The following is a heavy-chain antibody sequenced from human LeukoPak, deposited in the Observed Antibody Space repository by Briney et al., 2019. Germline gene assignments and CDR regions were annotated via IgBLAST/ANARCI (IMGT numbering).Heavy chain of an antibody. CDR1: GYTFTGYY. V-gene: IGHV1-2*02. Sequence: ASVKVSCKASGYTFTGYYMHWVRQAPGQGLEWMGWINPNSGGTNYAQKFQGRVTMTRDTSISTAYMELSRLRSDDTAVYYCVRPLYSSGTTEDDYWGQGTLVTVSS. CDR2: INPNSGGT. D-gene: IGHD6-19*01. J-gene: IGHJ4*02. CDR3: VRPLYSSGTTEDDY.